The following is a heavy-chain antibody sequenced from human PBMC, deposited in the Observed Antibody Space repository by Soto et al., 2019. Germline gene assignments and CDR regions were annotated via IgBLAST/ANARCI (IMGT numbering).Heavy chain of an antibody. CDR1: GFTVSSNY. Sequence: GGSLRLSCAASGFTVSSNYMSWVRQAPGKGLEWVSLIYSGGSTYYADSVKGRFTISRDNSKNTLYLQMNSLRAEDTTLYYCARDWGYGSGTYLVSWGQGTLVTVSS. CDR2: IYSGGST. CDR3: ARDWGYGSGTYLVS. D-gene: IGHD3-10*01. V-gene: IGHV3-66*01. J-gene: IGHJ5*02.